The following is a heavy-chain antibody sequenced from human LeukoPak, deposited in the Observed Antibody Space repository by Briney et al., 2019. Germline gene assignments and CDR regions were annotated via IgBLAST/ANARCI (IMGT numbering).Heavy chain of an antibody. CDR2: ISGSGGST. Sequence: GGSLRLSCAASGFTFSSYAMSWVRQAPGKGLEWVSAISGSGGSTYYADSVKGRFTISRDNSKNTLYLQMNSLRAQDTAVYHCAKGGSLSPFDYWGQGTLVTVSS. CDR1: GFTFSSYA. J-gene: IGHJ4*02. V-gene: IGHV3-23*01. D-gene: IGHD3-10*01. CDR3: AKGGSLSPFDY.